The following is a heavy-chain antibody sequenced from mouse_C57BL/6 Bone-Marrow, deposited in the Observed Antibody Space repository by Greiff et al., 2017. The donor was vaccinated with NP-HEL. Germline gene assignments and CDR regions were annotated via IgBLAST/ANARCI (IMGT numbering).Heavy chain of an antibody. J-gene: IGHJ2*01. CDR3: ARPPPYGSLFDY. Sequence: VQLKESGGDLVKPGGSLKLSCAASGFTFSSYGMSWVRQTPDKRLEWVATISSGGSYTYYPDSVKGRFTISRDNAKNTLYLQMSSLKSEDTAMYYCARPPPYGSLFDYWGQGTTLTVSS. V-gene: IGHV5-6*01. CDR2: ISSGGSYT. D-gene: IGHD1-1*01. CDR1: GFTFSSYG.